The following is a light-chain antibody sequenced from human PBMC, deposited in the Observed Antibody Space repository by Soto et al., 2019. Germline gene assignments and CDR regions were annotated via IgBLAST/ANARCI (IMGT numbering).Light chain of an antibody. V-gene: IGKV3-11*01. J-gene: IGKJ1*01. CDR1: QSVSSY. Sequence: EIVLTQSPATLSLSPGERATLSCRASQSVSSYLAWYQQKPGQAPRLLIYDASNRATGVPARFSGSGSGTDFTLTISSLQSEDFAVYYCQQYNNWPPSWTFGQGTKVEMK. CDR2: DAS. CDR3: QQYNNWPPSWT.